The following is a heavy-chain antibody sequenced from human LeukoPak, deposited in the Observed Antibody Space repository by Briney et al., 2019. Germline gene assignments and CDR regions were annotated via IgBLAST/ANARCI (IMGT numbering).Heavy chain of an antibody. J-gene: IGHJ3*02. Sequence: SETLSLTCTVSGGSISSSIYYWSWIRQPPGKGLEWIGNIYYSGSTNYNPSLKGRVTISVDTSKNQFSLKLSSVTAADTAVYYCAREGPYYYDSSGYSVRAFDIWGQGTMVTVSS. D-gene: IGHD3-22*01. V-gene: IGHV4-61*01. CDR1: GGSISSSIYY. CDR3: AREGPYYYDSSGYSVRAFDI. CDR2: IYYSGST.